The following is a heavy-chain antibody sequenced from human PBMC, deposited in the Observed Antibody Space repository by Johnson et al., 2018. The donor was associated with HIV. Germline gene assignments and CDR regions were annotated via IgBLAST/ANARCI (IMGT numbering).Heavy chain of an antibody. V-gene: IGHV3-7*01. D-gene: IGHD1-14*01. J-gene: IGHJ3*02. CDR2: IKQDGSEK. Sequence: MQRVESGGGLVQPGGSLRLSCATSGFTFTRYWMSWVRQAPGKGLEWVANIKQDGSEKYYADSVQGRFTISRDNAKNSLYLQMNSLRAEDTAVYYCARGFHRGGAFDIWGQGTMVTVSS. CDR1: GFTFTRYW. CDR3: ARGFHRGGAFDI.